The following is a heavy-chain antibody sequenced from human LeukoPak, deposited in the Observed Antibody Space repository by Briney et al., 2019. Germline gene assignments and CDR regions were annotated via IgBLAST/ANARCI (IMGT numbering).Heavy chain of an antibody. J-gene: IGHJ4*02. CDR2: INHSGST. Sequence: PSETLSLTCAVYGGSFSGYYWSWIRQPPGKGLEWMGEINHSGSTNYNPSLKSRGTISVDTSKNQFSLKLSSVTAADTAVYYCARGRVGALPGYWGQGTLVTVSS. CDR3: ARGRVGALPGY. V-gene: IGHV4-34*01. CDR1: GGSFSGYY. D-gene: IGHD1-26*01.